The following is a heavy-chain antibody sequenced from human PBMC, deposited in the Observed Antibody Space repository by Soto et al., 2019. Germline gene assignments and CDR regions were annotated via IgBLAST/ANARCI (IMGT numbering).Heavy chain of an antibody. V-gene: IGHV4-59*01. CDR3: ARGSTSSGWSSWFDP. D-gene: IGHD6-19*01. J-gene: IGHJ5*02. CDR1: GGSISSYY. CDR2: IYYSGST. Sequence: PSETLSLTCTVSGGSISSYYWSWIRQPPGKGLEWIGYIYYSGSTNYNPSLKSRVTISVDTSKNQFSLKLSSVTAADTAVYYCARGSTSSGWSSWFDPWGQGTLVTVSS.